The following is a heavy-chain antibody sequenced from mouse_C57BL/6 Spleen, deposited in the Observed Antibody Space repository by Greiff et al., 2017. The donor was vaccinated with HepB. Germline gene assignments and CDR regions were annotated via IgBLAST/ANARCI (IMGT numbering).Heavy chain of an antibody. CDR2: IYPGDGDT. V-gene: IGHV1-80*01. Sequence: VQLVESGAELVKPGASVKISCKASGYAFSSYWMNWVRQRPGKGLEWIGQIYPGDGDTNYNGKFKGKATLTADKSSSTAYMQLSSLTSEDSAVYFCARSLGRRFAYWGQGTLVTVSA. D-gene: IGHD4-1*01. J-gene: IGHJ3*01. CDR3: ARSLGRRFAY. CDR1: GYAFSSYW.